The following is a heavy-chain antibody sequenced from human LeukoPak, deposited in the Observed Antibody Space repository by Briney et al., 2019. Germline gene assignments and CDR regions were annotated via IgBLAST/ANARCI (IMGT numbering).Heavy chain of an antibody. V-gene: IGHV3-74*01. CDR3: ARGGLSIMGY. D-gene: IGHD2/OR15-2a*01. CDR2: INSDDSRT. CDR1: GFTFSAFW. J-gene: IGHJ4*02. Sequence: GGSLRLSCAASGFTFSAFWMHWVRQAPGKGLVWVSRINSDDSRTTYADSVKGRFTISRDNAKNTLYLQMNSLRAEDTAVYFCARGGLSIMGYWGQGTLVTVSS.